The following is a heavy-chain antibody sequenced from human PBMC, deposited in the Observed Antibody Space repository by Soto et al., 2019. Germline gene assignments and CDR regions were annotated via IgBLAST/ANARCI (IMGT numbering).Heavy chain of an antibody. D-gene: IGHD3-10*01. CDR2: INPSGGST. CDR3: ARVKEITMVRGALYGMDV. CDR1: GYTFTSYY. V-gene: IGHV1-46*01. Sequence: ASVKVSCKASGYTFTSYYMHWVRQAPGQGLEWMGIINPSGGSTSYAQKFQGRVTMTRDTSTSTVYMELSSLRSEDTAVYYCARVKEITMVRGALYGMDVWGQGTTVTVSS. J-gene: IGHJ6*02.